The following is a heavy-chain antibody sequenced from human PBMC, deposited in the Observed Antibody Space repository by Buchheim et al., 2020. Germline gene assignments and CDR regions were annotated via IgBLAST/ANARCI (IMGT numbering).Heavy chain of an antibody. Sequence: EVQLLESGGALVQPGGSLRLSCAASGFPFSTYAMSWVRQTPGKGLDWVSGIDGSGGIIHYADSVKGRFTISSYNSKNTLYLQMNSLRVEDTAVYYCAKGVVTMVRGVNIGPNWFDPWGQGTL. D-gene: IGHD3-10*01. J-gene: IGHJ5*02. CDR2: IDGSGGII. CDR1: GFPFSTYA. V-gene: IGHV3-23*01. CDR3: AKGVVTMVRGVNIGPNWFDP.